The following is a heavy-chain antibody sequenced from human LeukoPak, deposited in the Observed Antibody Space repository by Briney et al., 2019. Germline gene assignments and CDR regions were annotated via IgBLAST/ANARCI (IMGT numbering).Heavy chain of an antibody. CDR2: TYYRCKWYN. V-gene: IGHV6-1*01. CDR1: GDSVSSNSAA. CDR3: ASSGDMYSGSYLSFGWFDP. Sequence: SQTLSLTCAISGDSVSSNSAAWNWIRQSPSRGLEWLGRTYYRCKWYNDYAVSVKSRITINPDTSKNQFSLQLNSVTPEDTAVYYWASSGDMYSGSYLSFGWFDPWGQGTLVTVSS. D-gene: IGHD1-26*01. J-gene: IGHJ5*02.